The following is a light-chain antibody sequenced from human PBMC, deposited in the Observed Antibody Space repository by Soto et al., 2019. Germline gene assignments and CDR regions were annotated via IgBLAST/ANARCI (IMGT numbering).Light chain of an antibody. CDR2: SNN. J-gene: IGLJ1*01. V-gene: IGLV1-44*01. Sequence: QSALTQPPSASGTPGQRVTISCSGSSSNIGSNTVNWYQQLPGTAPKLLIYSNNQRPSGVPDRFSGSKSGTSASLAISGLQSEDEADYYCAAWDDSLNRLNYFFGTG. CDR3: AAWDDSLNRLNYF. CDR1: SSNIGSNT.